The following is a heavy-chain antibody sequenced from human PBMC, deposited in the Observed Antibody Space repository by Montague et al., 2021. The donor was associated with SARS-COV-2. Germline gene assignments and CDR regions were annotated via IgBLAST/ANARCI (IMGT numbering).Heavy chain of an antibody. D-gene: IGHD3-3*01. V-gene: IGHV3-23*03. CDR2: IYSGGSST. CDR1: GFTFSNYA. Sequence: SLRLSCAASGFTFSNYAMSWVRQAPGKGLEWVSVIYSGGSSTYYADSVKGRFTISRDNSKKTLYLQMNSLRAEDTAVYYCAKDARYDFRSRYYLDYWGQGTMVTVSS. J-gene: IGHJ4*02. CDR3: AKDARYDFRSRYYLDY.